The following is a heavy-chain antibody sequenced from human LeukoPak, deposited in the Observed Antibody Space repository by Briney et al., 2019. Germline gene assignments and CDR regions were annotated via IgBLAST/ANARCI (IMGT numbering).Heavy chain of an antibody. J-gene: IGHJ4*02. Sequence: SQTLSLTCTMSGASTINYYWGWIRQTPEKGLESLGYIFYSGVTDYNPSLKSLLTISIDTSKSQFSLNLNSVTAADTAVYYCARLGSQLWRYFDCWGQGTLVTVSS. CDR1: GASTINYY. V-gene: IGHV4-59*01. CDR2: IFYSGVT. D-gene: IGHD5-18*01. CDR3: ARLGSQLWRYFDC.